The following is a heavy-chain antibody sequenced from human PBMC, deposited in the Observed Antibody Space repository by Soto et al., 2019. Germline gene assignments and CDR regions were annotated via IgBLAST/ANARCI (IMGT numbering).Heavy chain of an antibody. Sequence: GGSLRLSCAASGFTFSSYSMNWVRQAPGKGLEWVSYISSSSTIYYADSVKGRFTISRDNAKNSLYLQMNSLRAEDTAVYYCARDGLHYDILTGYYSGLDFDYWGQGTLVTVSS. CDR1: GFTFSSYS. D-gene: IGHD3-9*01. CDR3: ARDGLHYDILTGYYSGLDFDY. CDR2: ISSSSTI. V-gene: IGHV3-48*01. J-gene: IGHJ4*02.